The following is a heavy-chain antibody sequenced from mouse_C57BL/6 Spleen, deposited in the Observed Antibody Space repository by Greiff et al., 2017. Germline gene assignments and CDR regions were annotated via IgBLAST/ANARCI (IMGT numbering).Heavy chain of an antibody. Sequence: VQLQQSGPELVKPGASVKISCKASGYTFTDYYINWVKQRPGQGLKWIGWIFPGSGSTYYNEKFKGKATLTVDKSSSTAYMLLSSLTSEDSAVYFCARRGIYYYGSGDYYAMDYWGQGTSVTVSS. D-gene: IGHD1-1*01. J-gene: IGHJ4*01. CDR1: GYTFTDYY. CDR3: ARRGIYYYGSGDYYAMDY. CDR2: IFPGSGST. V-gene: IGHV1-75*01.